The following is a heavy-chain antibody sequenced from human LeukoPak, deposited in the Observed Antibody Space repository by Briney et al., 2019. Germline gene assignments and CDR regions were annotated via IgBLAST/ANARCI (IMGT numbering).Heavy chain of an antibody. V-gene: IGHV1-3*01. CDR1: GYTFTSYA. CDR3: AREIAAAGDDAFDI. CDR2: INAGNGNT. Sequence: ASVKVSCKAPGYTFTSYAMHWVRQAPGQRLEWMGWINAGNGNTKYSQKFQGRVTITRDTSASTAYMELSSLRSEDTAVYYCAREIAAAGDDAFDIWGQGTMVTVSS. D-gene: IGHD6-13*01. J-gene: IGHJ3*02.